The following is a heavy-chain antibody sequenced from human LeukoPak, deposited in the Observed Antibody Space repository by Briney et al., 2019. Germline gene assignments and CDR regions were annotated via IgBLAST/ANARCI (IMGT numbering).Heavy chain of an antibody. D-gene: IGHD3-10*01. V-gene: IGHV1-2*02. CDR2: INPNRGGT. Sequence: GASVKVSCKATGYTFTDYYLHWVRQAPGQGLEWLGWINPNRGGTNYPPRFQGRVIMTRDTSITTAYMELKRLTSDDTAVYFCARGEVEELVYGSRSYYKDWGQGTLVTVSS. CDR1: GYTFTDYY. J-gene: IGHJ4*02. CDR3: ARGEVEELVYGSRSYYKD.